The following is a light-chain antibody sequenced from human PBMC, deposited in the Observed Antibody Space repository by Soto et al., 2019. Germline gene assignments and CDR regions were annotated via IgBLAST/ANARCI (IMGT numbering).Light chain of an antibody. CDR2: GVS. V-gene: IGKV1-5*01. J-gene: IGKJ1*01. CDR3: QQYNSYST. Sequence: DIQMTQSPSTLSASVGDRVTITCRASQTVSSWLAWYQQKPGKAPNLLIYGVSSLESGVPSRFSGSGSGTEFTLTISSLQPDDFATYYCQQYNSYSTFGQGTKVDIK. CDR1: QTVSSW.